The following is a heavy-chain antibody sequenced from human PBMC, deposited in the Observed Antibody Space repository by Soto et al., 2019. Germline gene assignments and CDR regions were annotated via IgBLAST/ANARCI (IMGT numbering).Heavy chain of an antibody. Sequence: QVQLVQSGAEVKKPGASVKVSCKASGYTLTELSMHWVRQAPGKGLEWMGGFDPDDDETIYAEKFQGRVTMTEDASTDTAFMELSSLRSEDTAVYYCATGLSNYYPSGSPHSDSWGQGTLVTVSS. CDR3: ATGLSNYYPSGSPHSDS. D-gene: IGHD3-10*01. CDR1: GYTLTELS. CDR2: FDPDDDET. V-gene: IGHV1-24*01. J-gene: IGHJ4*02.